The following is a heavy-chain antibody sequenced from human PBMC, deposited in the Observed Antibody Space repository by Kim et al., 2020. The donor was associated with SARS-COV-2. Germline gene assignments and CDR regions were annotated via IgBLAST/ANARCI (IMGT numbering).Heavy chain of an antibody. D-gene: IGHD2-8*01. CDR1: GYTFTGYY. Sequence: ASVKVSCKASGYTFTGYYMHWVRQAAGQGLEWMGWINPNSGGTNYAQKFQGRVTMTRDTSISTAYMELSRLRSDDTAVYYCARAEYATGGWFDPWGQGTLVTVSS. J-gene: IGHJ5*02. CDR2: INPNSGGT. CDR3: ARAEYATGGWFDP. V-gene: IGHV1-2*02.